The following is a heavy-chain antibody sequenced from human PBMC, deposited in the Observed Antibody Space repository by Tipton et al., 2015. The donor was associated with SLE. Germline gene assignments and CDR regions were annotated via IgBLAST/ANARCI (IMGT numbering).Heavy chain of an antibody. CDR2: IYYTGST. Sequence: TLSLTCTVSGGSISRSGSDWGWIRQPPGQGLEWIGSIYYTGSTYYNPSLKSRVTVSVDTSKNQFSLKLSSVTAADTAVYYCEGAATGTNYYMDVWGKGTTVTVSS. V-gene: IGHV4-39*07. CDR3: EGAATGTNYYMDV. J-gene: IGHJ6*03. CDR1: GGSISRSGSD. D-gene: IGHD4-17*01.